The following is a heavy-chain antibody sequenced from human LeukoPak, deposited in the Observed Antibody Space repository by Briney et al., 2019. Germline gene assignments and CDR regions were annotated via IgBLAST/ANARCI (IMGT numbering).Heavy chain of an antibody. CDR2: INHSGST. CDR3: ASGMVRGVIRGYYYYGMDV. V-gene: IGHV4-34*01. CDR1: GGSFSGYY. Sequence: SETLSLTCAVYGGSFSGYYWSWIRQPPGKGLEWIREINHSGSTNYNPSLKSRVTISVDTSKNQFSLKLSSVTAADTAVYYCASGMVRGVIRGYYYYGMDVWGQGTTVTVSS. J-gene: IGHJ6*02. D-gene: IGHD3-10*01.